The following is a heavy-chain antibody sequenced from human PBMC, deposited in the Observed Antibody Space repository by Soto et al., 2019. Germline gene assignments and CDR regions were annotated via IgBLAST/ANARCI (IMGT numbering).Heavy chain of an antibody. J-gene: IGHJ4*02. D-gene: IGHD2-15*01. Sequence: QLQLQESGPGLVKPSETLSLICTVSGGSISSSSYYWGWIRQPPGKGLEWIGSIYYSGNTYYNPSFKSRVTISVDTSKNPFSLKLSSVTAADTAVYYRARHTPAISISDHWGQGTLVTVSS. CDR3: ARHTPAISISDH. CDR2: IYYSGNT. V-gene: IGHV4-39*01. CDR1: GGSISSSSYY.